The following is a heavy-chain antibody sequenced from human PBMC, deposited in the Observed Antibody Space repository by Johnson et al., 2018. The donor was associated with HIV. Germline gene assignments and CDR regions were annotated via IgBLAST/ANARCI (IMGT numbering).Heavy chain of an antibody. V-gene: IGHV3-20*04. CDR2: IYSGGTT. CDR1: GFMFEDYG. D-gene: IGHD2-15*01. J-gene: IGHJ3*02. Sequence: VQLVESGGGVLRPGGSLRLSCEGFGFMFEDYGLSWVRQAPGKGLEWVSGIYSGGTTYHADSVKGRFTISRDNSKNTLYVQMNSLRAEDTAVYYCATGSVVVVAADGLLQLHDAFDIWGQGTMVTVSS. CDR3: ATGSVVVVAADGLLQLHDAFDI.